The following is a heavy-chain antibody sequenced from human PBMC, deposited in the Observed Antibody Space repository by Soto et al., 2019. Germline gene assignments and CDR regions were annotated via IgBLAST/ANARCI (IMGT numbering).Heavy chain of an antibody. J-gene: IGHJ5*02. V-gene: IGHV4-34*01. D-gene: IGHD2-15*01. Sequence: QVQLQQWGAGLLKPSETLSLTCAVYGGSFSGYYWSWIRQPPGKGLEWIGEINHSGSTNYNPSLKSRVTISVDTSKNQFSLKLSFVTAADTAVYYCARFTIVVVVAATDNWFDPWGQGTLVTVSS. CDR2: INHSGST. CDR3: ARFTIVVVVAATDNWFDP. CDR1: GGSFSGYY.